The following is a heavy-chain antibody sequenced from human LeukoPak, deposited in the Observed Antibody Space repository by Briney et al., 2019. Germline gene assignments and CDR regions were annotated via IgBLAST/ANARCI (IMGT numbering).Heavy chain of an antibody. V-gene: IGHV3-23*01. CDR2: IGGSGGTT. Sequence: GGSLRLSCSASGFTFSSSALSWVRQAPGKGLAWVSVIGGSGGTTYYADSVKGRFTISRDDSKNTLYLQMNSVRAEDTAVYYCAKLSSGSCYSSCDYWGQGTLVTVSS. D-gene: IGHD1-26*01. CDR1: GFTFSSSA. J-gene: IGHJ4*02. CDR3: AKLSSGSCYSSCDY.